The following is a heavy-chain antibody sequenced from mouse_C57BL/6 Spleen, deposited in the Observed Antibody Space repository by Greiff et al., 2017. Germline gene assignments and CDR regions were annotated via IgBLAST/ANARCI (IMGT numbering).Heavy chain of an antibody. J-gene: IGHJ4*01. V-gene: IGHV1-74*01. CDR2: IHPSDSDT. CDR1: GYTFTSYW. Sequence: QVQLQQPGAELVKPGASVKVSCKASGYTFTSYWMHWLKQRPGQGLEWIGRIHPSDSDTNYNQQFKGKATLPVDKSSSTAYMQHSSQTSEDSAVYYCAIYYYGSSLYYAMDYWGQGTSVTVSS. CDR3: AIYYYGSSLYYAMDY. D-gene: IGHD1-1*01.